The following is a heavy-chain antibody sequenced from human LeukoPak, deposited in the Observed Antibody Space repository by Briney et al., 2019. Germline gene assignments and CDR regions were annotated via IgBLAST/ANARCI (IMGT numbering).Heavy chain of an antibody. Sequence: GGSLRLSCAASGFTLSSYAMTWVRQAPGRGLEWVSSVDGGGGGTYYADSVKGRFTISRDDSKDTLYLQMNGLRAEDTAVYFCAKQSAGSAAWYSLHYDFWGQGTLVTVSS. V-gene: IGHV3-23*01. J-gene: IGHJ4*02. CDR1: GFTLSSYA. CDR2: VDGGGGGT. CDR3: AKQSAGSAAWYSLHYDF. D-gene: IGHD6-13*01.